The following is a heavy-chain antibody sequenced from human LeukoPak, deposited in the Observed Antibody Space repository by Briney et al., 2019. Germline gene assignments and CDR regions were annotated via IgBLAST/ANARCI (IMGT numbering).Heavy chain of an antibody. Sequence: GGSLRLSCAASGFTLSSYAMTWVRQAPGRGLEWVSSVDGGGGGTYYADSVKGRFTISRDDSKDTLYLQMNGLRAEDTAVYFCAKQSAGSAAWYSLHYDFWGQGTLVTVSS. V-gene: IGHV3-23*01. J-gene: IGHJ4*02. CDR1: GFTLSSYA. CDR2: VDGGGGGT. CDR3: AKQSAGSAAWYSLHYDF. D-gene: IGHD6-13*01.